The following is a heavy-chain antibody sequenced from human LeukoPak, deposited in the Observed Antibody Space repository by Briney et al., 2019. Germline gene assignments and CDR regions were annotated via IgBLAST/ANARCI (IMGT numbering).Heavy chain of an antibody. CDR1: GFTFRSYE. CDR2: ISSSGNTI. Sequence: GGSLRLSCAASGFTFRSYEMNWVRQAPGKGLEWVSYISSSGNTIYYADSAKGRFTISRDNAKNSLSLQMNSLRVEDTAVYYCARDGAQTDYYYGLDVWGQGTTVTVSS. J-gene: IGHJ6*02. V-gene: IGHV3-48*03. D-gene: IGHD3-16*01. CDR3: ARDGAQTDYYYGLDV.